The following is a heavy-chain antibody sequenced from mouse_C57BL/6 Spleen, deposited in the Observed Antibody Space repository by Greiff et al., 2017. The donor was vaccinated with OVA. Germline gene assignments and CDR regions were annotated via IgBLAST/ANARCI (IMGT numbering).Heavy chain of an antibody. CDR2: IYPGDGDT. Sequence: QVQLQQSGPELVKPGASVKISCKASGYAFSSSWMNWVKQRPGQGLEWIGRIYPGDGDTNYNGKFKGKATLTADKSSSTAYMQLSSLTSEDSAVYFCARVYYDYDGFDYWGQGTTLTVSS. CDR3: ARVYYDYDGFDY. CDR1: GYAFSSSW. J-gene: IGHJ2*01. D-gene: IGHD2-4*01. V-gene: IGHV1-82*01.